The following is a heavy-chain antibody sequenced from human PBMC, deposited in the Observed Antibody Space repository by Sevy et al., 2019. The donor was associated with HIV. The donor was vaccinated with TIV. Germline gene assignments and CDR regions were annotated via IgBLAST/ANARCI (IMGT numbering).Heavy chain of an antibody. CDR3: SRDEVIVGAILGAFPI. V-gene: IGHV3-23*01. CDR2: ITGNGDST. CDR1: GFTLISYA. D-gene: IGHD1-26*01. Sequence: GGSLRLSCKASGFTLISYAMSWVRQAPGEGLEWVSTITGNGDSTYYADSVKGRLTISTDNSKNTLFLRINSLTAEDTAVYYCSRDEVIVGAILGAFPIWGQGTMVTVSS. J-gene: IGHJ3*02.